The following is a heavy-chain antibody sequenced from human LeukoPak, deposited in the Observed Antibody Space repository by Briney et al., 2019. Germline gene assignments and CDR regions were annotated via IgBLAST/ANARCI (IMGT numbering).Heavy chain of an antibody. CDR3: ARLRGRSSWPKRIY. CDR1: GGSISSYY. J-gene: IGHJ4*02. Sequence: PSETLSLTCTLSGGSISSYYWSWIRQPPGKGLEWIGYIYYSGSTNYNPSLKSRVTISVDTSKNQFSLKLSSVTAADTAVYYCARLRGRSSWPKRIYGGQGTLVTVSS. CDR2: IYYSGST. V-gene: IGHV4-59*12. D-gene: IGHD6-13*01.